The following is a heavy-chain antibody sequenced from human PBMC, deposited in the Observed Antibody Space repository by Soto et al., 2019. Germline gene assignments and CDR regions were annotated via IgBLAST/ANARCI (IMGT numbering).Heavy chain of an antibody. D-gene: IGHD3-10*01. Sequence: SETLSLTCTVSGGSVSSGSYYWSWIRQPPGKGLEWIGYIYYSGSTNYNPSLKSRVTISVDTSKNQFSLKLSSVTAADTAVYYCARDGAEWFGARGLDPWGQGTLVTVSS. J-gene: IGHJ5*02. CDR1: GGSVSSGSYY. CDR3: ARDGAEWFGARGLDP. CDR2: IYYSGST. V-gene: IGHV4-61*01.